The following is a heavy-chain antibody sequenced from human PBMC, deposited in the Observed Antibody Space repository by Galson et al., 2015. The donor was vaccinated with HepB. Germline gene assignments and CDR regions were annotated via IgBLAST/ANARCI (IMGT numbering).Heavy chain of an antibody. CDR2: ISSGRTVI. V-gene: IGHV3-48*02. D-gene: IGHD6-25*01. J-gene: IGHJ4*02. CDR3: ARECGYAIDY. CDR1: GFTFSTYS. Sequence: SLRLSCAASGFTFSTYSMNWVRQAPGKGLEWVSCISSGRTVIYYADSVKGRFAVSRDNAKNSLHLQMNSLRNEDTAVYYCARECGYAIDYWGQATELCVPS.